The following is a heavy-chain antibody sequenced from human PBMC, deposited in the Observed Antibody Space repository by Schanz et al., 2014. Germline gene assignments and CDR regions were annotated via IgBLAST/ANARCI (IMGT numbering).Heavy chain of an antibody. V-gene: IGHV1-18*04. Sequence: QEQLVQSGAEVKTPGDSVKVSCKASGYSIGGYYMHWVRQAPGVGPEWMGRISAYTNNTNYAQKLQGRVTLTTDTSTSTAYMELRNLRSDDTAVYYCARGGGPEDVFDIWGQGTILTVSS. CDR3: ARGGGPEDVFDI. CDR1: GYSIGGYY. J-gene: IGHJ3*02. CDR2: ISAYTNNT. D-gene: IGHD5-12*01.